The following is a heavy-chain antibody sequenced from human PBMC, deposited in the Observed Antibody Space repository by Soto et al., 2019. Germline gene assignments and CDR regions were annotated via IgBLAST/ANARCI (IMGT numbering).Heavy chain of an antibody. D-gene: IGHD3-9*01. V-gene: IGHV1-24*01. Sequence: ASVKVSCKVSGYTLTELSMHWVRQAPGKGLEWMGGFDPEDGETIYAQKFQGRVTMTEDTSTDTAYMELSSLRSEDTAVYYCATVDRNHYYDILTGYYPARRSGFDYWGQGTLVTVSS. CDR3: ATVDRNHYYDILTGYYPARRSGFDY. CDR2: FDPEDGET. J-gene: IGHJ4*02. CDR1: GYTLTELS.